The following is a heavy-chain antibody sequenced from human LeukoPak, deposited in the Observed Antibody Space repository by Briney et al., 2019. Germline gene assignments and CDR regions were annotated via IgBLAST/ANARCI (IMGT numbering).Heavy chain of an antibody. CDR1: GGSISSYY. Sequence: SETLSLTCTVSGGSISSYYWSWIRQPPGKGLEWVGYIYYSGRTNYNPSLKSRVTISVDTSKNQFSLKLSSVTAADTAVYYCARGGSIAAAIGPFDPWGQGTLVTVSS. CDR2: IYYSGRT. V-gene: IGHV4-59*01. D-gene: IGHD6-13*01. J-gene: IGHJ5*02. CDR3: ARGGSIAAAIGPFDP.